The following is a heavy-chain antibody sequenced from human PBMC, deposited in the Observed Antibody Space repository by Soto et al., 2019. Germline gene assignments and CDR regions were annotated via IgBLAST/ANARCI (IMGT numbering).Heavy chain of an antibody. D-gene: IGHD2-2*01. CDR1: GFTFSSYA. Sequence: GGSLRLSCAASGFTFSSYAMSWVRQAPGKGLEWVSAISGSGGSTYYADSVKGRFTISRDNSKNTLYLQMNSLRAEDTAVYYCSKVWPKGGDIVPAAIPNPYYYYGMDVWGQGTTVTVSS. CDR2: ISGSGGST. V-gene: IGHV3-23*01. CDR3: SKVWPKGGDIVPAAIPNPYYYYGMDV. J-gene: IGHJ6*02.